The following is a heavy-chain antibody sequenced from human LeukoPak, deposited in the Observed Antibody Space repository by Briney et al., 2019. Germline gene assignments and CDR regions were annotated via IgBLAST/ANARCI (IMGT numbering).Heavy chain of an antibody. J-gene: IGHJ5*02. Sequence: GGSLRLSCAASGFTFSYYWMHWVRQAPGKGLVWVSCINSDGSSTSYADSVKGRFTMSRDNAKNTLYLQMNSLRAEDTAVYYCARGYCSTTSCYTDWFDPWGQGTMVTVSS. CDR3: ARGYCSTTSCYTDWFDP. D-gene: IGHD2-2*02. CDR1: GFTFSYYW. V-gene: IGHV3-74*01. CDR2: INSDGSST.